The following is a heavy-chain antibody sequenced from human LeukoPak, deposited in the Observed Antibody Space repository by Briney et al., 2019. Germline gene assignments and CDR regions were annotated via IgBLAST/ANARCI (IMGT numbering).Heavy chain of an antibody. D-gene: IGHD5-18*01. CDR1: GYSISSGYY. Sequence: SETLSLTCTVSGYSISSGYYWGWIRPPPGKGLEWIGSIYHSGRTFYNPSLKSRVTISVDTSKNQFSLKLTSVTAADTAVYYCARHLSGVTGYTYGRGIDYWGQGTLVTVSS. J-gene: IGHJ4*02. CDR2: IYHSGRT. V-gene: IGHV4-38-2*02. CDR3: ARHLSGVTGYTYGRGIDY.